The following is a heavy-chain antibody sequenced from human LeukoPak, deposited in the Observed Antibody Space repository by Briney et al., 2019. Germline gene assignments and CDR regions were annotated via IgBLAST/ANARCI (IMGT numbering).Heavy chain of an antibody. CDR3: TRDFWSGYSIDP. CDR1: GFTFSSAW. V-gene: IGHV3-15*01. CDR2: IKSKTDGGTT. J-gene: IGHJ5*02. Sequence: GGSLRLSCAAPGFTFSSAWMSWVRQAPGKGLEWVGRIKSKTDGGTTDYAAPVKGRFTISRDDSKNTLYLQMNSLKTEDTAVYYCTRDFWSGYSIDPWGQGTLVTVSS. D-gene: IGHD3-3*01.